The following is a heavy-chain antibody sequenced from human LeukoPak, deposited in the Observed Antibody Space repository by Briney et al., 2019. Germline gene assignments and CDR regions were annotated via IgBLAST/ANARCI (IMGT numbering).Heavy chain of an antibody. D-gene: IGHD1-26*01. Sequence: GGSLRLSCAATGFTFSSYEMNWVRQAPGKGLEWVSYISSSGSTIYYADSVKGRFTISRDNAKNSLYLQMNSLRAEDTAVYYCARVYSGSDYFDYWGQGTLVTVSS. CDR3: ARVYSGSDYFDY. J-gene: IGHJ4*02. CDR1: GFTFSSYE. CDR2: ISSSGSTI. V-gene: IGHV3-48*03.